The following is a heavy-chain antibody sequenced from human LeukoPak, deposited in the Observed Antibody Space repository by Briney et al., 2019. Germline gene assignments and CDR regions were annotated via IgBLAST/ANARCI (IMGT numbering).Heavy chain of an antibody. D-gene: IGHD3-10*01. CDR1: GYTFTSYD. CDR3: ARGYYGSGSPDPEIDY. J-gene: IGHJ4*02. Sequence: ASVKVSCKASGYTFTSYDINWVRQATGQGLEWMGWMNPNSGNTGYAQKFQGRVTMTGNTSISTAYMELSSLRSEDTAVYYCARGYYGSGSPDPEIDYWGQGTLVTVSS. CDR2: MNPNSGNT. V-gene: IGHV1-8*01.